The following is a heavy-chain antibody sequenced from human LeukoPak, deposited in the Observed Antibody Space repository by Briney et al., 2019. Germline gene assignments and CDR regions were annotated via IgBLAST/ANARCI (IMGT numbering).Heavy chain of an antibody. CDR3: ARARYQLAHYYYYYMDV. CDR2: INHNGNT. J-gene: IGHJ6*03. D-gene: IGHD2-2*01. CDR1: YGSFSGYF. V-gene: IGHV4-34*01. Sequence: PSETLSLTCTVFYGSFSGYFWSWIRQPPGKGLEWIGEINHNGNTNYNPSLKSRVTISVDTSKDQFSLKLSSVTAADTAVYYCARARYQLAHYYYYYMDVWGKGTTVTVSS.